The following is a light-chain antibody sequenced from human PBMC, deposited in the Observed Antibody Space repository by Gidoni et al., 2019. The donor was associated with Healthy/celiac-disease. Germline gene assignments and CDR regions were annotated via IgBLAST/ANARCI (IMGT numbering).Light chain of an antibody. J-gene: IGKJ3*01. CDR3: QQRSNWQFT. V-gene: IGKV3-11*01. CDR1: PSVSSY. Sequence: EIVFTHSPATLSLSPGERATLSFRASPSVSSYLAWYQQKPGQAPRLLIYDASSRDSGIPARFRGSGSGTDCTLTISCLEPEDFAVYYCQQRSNWQFTFGPGTKVDIK. CDR2: DAS.